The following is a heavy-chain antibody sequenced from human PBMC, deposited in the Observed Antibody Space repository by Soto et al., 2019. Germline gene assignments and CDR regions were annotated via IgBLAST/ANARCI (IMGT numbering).Heavy chain of an antibody. CDR3: ARTMIEERNWFDP. D-gene: IGHD3-22*01. CDR2: IYYSGST. V-gene: IGHV4-31*03. CDR1: GGSISSGGYY. J-gene: IGHJ5*02. Sequence: SETLSLTCTVSGGSISSGGYYWSWIRQHPGKGLEWIGYIYYSGSTYYNPSLKSRVTISVDTSKNQFSLKLSSVTAADTAVYYCARTMIEERNWFDPWGQGTLVTVSS.